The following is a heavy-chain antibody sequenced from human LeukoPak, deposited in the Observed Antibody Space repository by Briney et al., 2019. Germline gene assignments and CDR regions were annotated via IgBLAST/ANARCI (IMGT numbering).Heavy chain of an antibody. V-gene: IGHV4-39*01. CDR2: MYKNVIT. J-gene: IGHJ4*02. CDR1: GGSISSTTCY. CDR3: VRRLASGDYHPLG. D-gene: IGHD1-26*01. Sequence: PSETLSLTCTDSGGSISSTTCYWGWVRQPPGKGLEWIGSMYKNVITYYNPSLESRVTISVDMSKNQFSLKLNSVTAADTAVYYCVRRLASGDYHPLGWGQGTLVTVSS.